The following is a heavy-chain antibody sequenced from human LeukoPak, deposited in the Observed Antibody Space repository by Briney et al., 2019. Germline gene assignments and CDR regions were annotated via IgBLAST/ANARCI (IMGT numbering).Heavy chain of an antibody. CDR1: GGSISTYY. J-gene: IGHJ1*01. V-gene: IGHV4-59*01. Sequence: SETLSLTCTVSGGSISTYYWNWIRQPPGKGLEWIGYIYHSGSTNYNPSLQSRVTISVDTTKNQFSLNPNSVTAADTAVYYCARGGAARLHFQNWGQGTLVTVSS. CDR2: IYHSGST. CDR3: ARGGAARLHFQN. D-gene: IGHD6-6*01.